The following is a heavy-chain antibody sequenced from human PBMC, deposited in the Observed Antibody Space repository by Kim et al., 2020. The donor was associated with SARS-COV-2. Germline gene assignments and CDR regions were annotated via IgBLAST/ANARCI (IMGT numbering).Heavy chain of an antibody. CDR1: GGSISSYY. CDR2: IYYSGST. V-gene: IGHV4-59*13. J-gene: IGHJ4*02. D-gene: IGHD2-15*01. Sequence: SETLSLTCTVSGGSISSYYWSWIRQPPGKGLEWIGYIYYSGSTNYNPSLKSRVTISVDTSKNQFSLKLSSVTAADTAVYYCARGAARGAFDYWGQGTLVTVSS. CDR3: ARGAARGAFDY.